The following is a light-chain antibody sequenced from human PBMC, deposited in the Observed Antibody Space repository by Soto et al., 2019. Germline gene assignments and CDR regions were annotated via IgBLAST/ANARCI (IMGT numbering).Light chain of an antibody. Sequence: EIVLTQSPATLSLSPGERATLSCRASQSVSSYLAWYQQKPGQAPRLLIYDASNRATGIPARFSGSGSGTDFTPTISSLEPEDFAVYYCQQRSNWPPFFGQGTKLEIK. CDR3: QQRSNWPPF. V-gene: IGKV3-11*01. CDR2: DAS. CDR1: QSVSSY. J-gene: IGKJ2*01.